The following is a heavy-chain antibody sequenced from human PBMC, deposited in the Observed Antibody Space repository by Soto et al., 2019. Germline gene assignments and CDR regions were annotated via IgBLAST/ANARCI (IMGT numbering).Heavy chain of an antibody. CDR3: AREVSVLGECSGGSCSPYGYFDL. D-gene: IGHD2-15*01. CDR1: GYTFTSYY. Sequence: QVQLVQSGAEVKTPGASVKVSCKASGYTFTSYYMHWVRQAPGQGLEWMGIINPSGGSTSYAQKCQGRVTRTRDTSTSTVYMERSSLRSEDTAVEYCAREVSVLGECSGGSCSPYGYFDLWGRGTLVTVSS. J-gene: IGHJ2*01. V-gene: IGHV1-46*01. CDR2: INPSGGST.